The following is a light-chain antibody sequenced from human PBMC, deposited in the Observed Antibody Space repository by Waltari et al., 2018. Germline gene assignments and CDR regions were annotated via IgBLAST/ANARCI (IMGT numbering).Light chain of an antibody. CDR1: SSNIGTNT. J-gene: IGLJ3*02. V-gene: IGLV1-44*01. CDR3: AAWGDSRHGRWV. Sequence: QSVLTQPPSASGTPGQRVTISCSGSSSNIGTNTVNWYQQVPGTAPKLLIFNNNQRPSTVPDLVSGSKSDTSASLAISGLQSEDEADYYCAAWGDSRHGRWVFGGGTKLTVL. CDR2: NNN.